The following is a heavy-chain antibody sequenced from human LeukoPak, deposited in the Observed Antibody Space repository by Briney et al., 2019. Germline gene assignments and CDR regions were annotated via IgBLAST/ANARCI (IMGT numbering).Heavy chain of an antibody. CDR3: ARIYGYSRDY. D-gene: IGHD3-22*01. V-gene: IGHV3-33*01. J-gene: IGHJ4*02. CDR2: VWNDGNKK. Sequence: GGSLRLSCAASGYSFSTHGMIWARQAPGKGLEWVALVWNDGNKKQYPESVKGRFTVSKDNSKNTVYLEINSLRAEDTAVYFCARIYGYSRDYWGQGTLVTVSS. CDR1: GYSFSTHG.